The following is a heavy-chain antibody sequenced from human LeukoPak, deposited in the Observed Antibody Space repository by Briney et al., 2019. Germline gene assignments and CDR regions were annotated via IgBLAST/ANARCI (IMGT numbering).Heavy chain of an antibody. CDR2: ISGSGGST. Sequence: PGGSLRLSCAASGFTFSSYAMSWVRQAPGKGLEWVSAISGSGGSTYYADSVKGRFTISRDNSKNTLYLQMNSLRAEDTAVYYCARDKGFGELLSLLDAFDIWGQGTMVTVSS. D-gene: IGHD3-10*01. CDR3: ARDKGFGELLSLLDAFDI. V-gene: IGHV3-23*01. CDR1: GFTFSSYA. J-gene: IGHJ3*02.